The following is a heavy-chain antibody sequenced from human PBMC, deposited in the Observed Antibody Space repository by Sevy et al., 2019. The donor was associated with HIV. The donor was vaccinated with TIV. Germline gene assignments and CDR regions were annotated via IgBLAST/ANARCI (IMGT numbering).Heavy chain of an antibody. J-gene: IGHJ6*02. CDR3: ATELIAAAGRRGTYGLDV. CDR1: GYTLTELS. Sequence: ASVKVSCKVSGYTLTELSMHWVRQAPGKGLEWMGGFDPEDGETIYAQKFQGRVTMTEDTSTDTAYMELSSLRSEDTAVYDCATELIAAAGRRGTYGLDVWGQGTTVTVSS. D-gene: IGHD6-13*01. V-gene: IGHV1-24*01. CDR2: FDPEDGET.